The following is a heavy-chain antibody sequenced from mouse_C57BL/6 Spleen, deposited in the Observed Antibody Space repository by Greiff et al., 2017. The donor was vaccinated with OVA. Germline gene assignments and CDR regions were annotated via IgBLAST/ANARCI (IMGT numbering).Heavy chain of an antibody. CDR3: ARGTVYSRGFFDY. D-gene: IGHD2-5*01. CDR2: IYPGDGDT. CDR1: GYAFSSYW. J-gene: IGHJ2*01. V-gene: IGHV1-80*01. Sequence: QVQLQQSGAELVKPGASVKISCKASGYAFSSYWMNWVKQRPGKGLEWIGQIYPGDGDTNYNGKFKGKATLTADKSSSTAYMQLSSLTSEDSAVYFCARGTVYSRGFFDYWGQGTTLTVSS.